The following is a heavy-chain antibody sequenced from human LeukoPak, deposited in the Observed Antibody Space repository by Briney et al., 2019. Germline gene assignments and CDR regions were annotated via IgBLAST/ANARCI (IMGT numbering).Heavy chain of an antibody. D-gene: IGHD3-9*01. Sequence: SETLSLTCTVSGGSISGYYWSWIRQSPGKGLEWIGNFFYSGSTNYNPSLKSRVTISVDTSKNQFSLKLSSVTAADTAVYYCARSTYYDILTGYYGLRDAFDIWGQGTMVTVSS. CDR2: FFYSGST. J-gene: IGHJ3*02. CDR3: ARSTYYDILTGYYGLRDAFDI. V-gene: IGHV4-59*01. CDR1: GGSISGYY.